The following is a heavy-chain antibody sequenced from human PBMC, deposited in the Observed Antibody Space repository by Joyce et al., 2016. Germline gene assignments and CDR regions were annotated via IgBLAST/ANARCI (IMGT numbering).Heavy chain of an antibody. D-gene: IGHD3-16*01. CDR3: ARSAVRGTLSPFFEY. Sequence: EVQLVQSGGEVKKPGESLTISCKGVGYSFTSYWLGWVRQMPGKGLELLGIINHEGSDTRYSPSFQGQGTISGDRSIKTARLRWGSLRASDTAIYYCARSAVRGTLSPFFEYWGQGSLVTVSS. J-gene: IGHJ4*02. V-gene: IGHV5-51*01. CDR1: GYSFTSYW. CDR2: INHEGSDT.